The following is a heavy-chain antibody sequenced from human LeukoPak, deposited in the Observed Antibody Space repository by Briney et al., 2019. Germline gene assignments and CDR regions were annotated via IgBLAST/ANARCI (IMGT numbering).Heavy chain of an antibody. V-gene: IGHV3-23*01. Sequence: PGRSLRLSCAASGFTFSSYAMSWVRQAPGKGLEWVSAISGSGGSTYYADSVKGRFTISRDNSKNTLYLQMNSLRAEDTAVYYCAKDRRTITGTTLFDYWGQGTLVTVSS. CDR1: GFTFSSYA. J-gene: IGHJ4*02. D-gene: IGHD1-7*01. CDR3: AKDRRTITGTTLFDY. CDR2: ISGSGGST.